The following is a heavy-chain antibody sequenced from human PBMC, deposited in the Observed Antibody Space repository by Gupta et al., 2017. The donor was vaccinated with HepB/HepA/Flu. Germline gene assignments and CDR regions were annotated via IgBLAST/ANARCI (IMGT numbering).Heavy chain of an antibody. Sequence: EVQLVQSGAEVKKPGECLKISCKTSGYRFTTYWIGWVRQMPGKGLEWMGSVFPGDSDTRYSPSFQGQVTISADKSITTAFLRWSSLKASDTAMYYCARQIGNWAFDYWGQGTLVTVSS. J-gene: IGHJ4*02. CDR1: GYRFTTYW. CDR2: VFPGDSDT. V-gene: IGHV5-51*01. D-gene: IGHD7-27*01. CDR3: ARQIGNWAFDY.